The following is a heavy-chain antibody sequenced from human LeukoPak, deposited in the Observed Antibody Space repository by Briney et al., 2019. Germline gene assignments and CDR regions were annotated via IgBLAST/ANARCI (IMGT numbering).Heavy chain of an antibody. CDR1: GFTFSNYG. D-gene: IGHD1-20*01. CDR3: AKDNYAFDI. J-gene: IGHJ3*02. CDR2: ISGNGITT. V-gene: IGHV3-23*01. Sequence: QAGGSLRLSCAASGFTFSNYGMNWVRQAPGKGLEWVSAISGNGITTYYADSVKGRFTISRDNSKNTLYLQMNSLRAEDTAVYYCAKDNYAFDIWGQGTMVTVSS.